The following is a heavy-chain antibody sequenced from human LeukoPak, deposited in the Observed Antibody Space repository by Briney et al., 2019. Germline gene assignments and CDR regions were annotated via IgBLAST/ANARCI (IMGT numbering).Heavy chain of an antibody. Sequence: RAPVKVSCQASGYTFTSYGISGVRQAPAQGVAGMGWISAYNGNTNYAQKLQGRVTMATDTSTRTAYMELRSLRSDDTAVYYCARDPPKIAVAGSFDYWGQGTLVTVSS. CDR1: GYTFTSYG. CDR3: ARDPPKIAVAGSFDY. D-gene: IGHD6-19*01. J-gene: IGHJ4*02. CDR2: ISAYNGNT. V-gene: IGHV1-18*01.